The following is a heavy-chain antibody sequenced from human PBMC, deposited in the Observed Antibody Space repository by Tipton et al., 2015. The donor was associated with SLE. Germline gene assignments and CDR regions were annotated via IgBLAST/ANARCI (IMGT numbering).Heavy chain of an antibody. D-gene: IGHD6-13*01. Sequence: TLSLTCTVSGGSISSGGYYWSWIRQHPGKGLEWIGYIYYSGTAYYNPSLKSRVTISIDTSKNQFSLNLNSVTAADTAVYYCARVEYSSSWFLNWFDPWGQGTLVTVSS. J-gene: IGHJ5*02. CDR1: GGSISSGGYY. V-gene: IGHV4-31*03. CDR2: IYYSGTA. CDR3: ARVEYSSSWFLNWFDP.